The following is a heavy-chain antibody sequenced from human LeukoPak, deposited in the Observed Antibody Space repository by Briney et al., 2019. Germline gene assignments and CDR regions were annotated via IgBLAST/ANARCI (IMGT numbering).Heavy chain of an antibody. CDR3: AREDYDSSVYYLFDY. Sequence: PGGSLRLSCAASGFTFSSYSMSWVRQAPGKGLEWVSSISSSSSYIYYADSVKGRFTISRDNAKNTLYLQMNSLRAEDTAVYYCAREDYDSSVYYLFDYWAREPWSPSPQ. J-gene: IGHJ4*02. V-gene: IGHV3-21*01. D-gene: IGHD3-22*01. CDR2: ISSSSSYI. CDR1: GFTFSSYS.